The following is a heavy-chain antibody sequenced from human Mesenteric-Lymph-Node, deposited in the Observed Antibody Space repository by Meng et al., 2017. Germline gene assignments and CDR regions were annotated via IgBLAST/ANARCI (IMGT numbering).Heavy chain of an antibody. D-gene: IGHD4-17*01. J-gene: IGHJ4*02. Sequence: GESLKISCAASGFTFSSCAMTWVRQAPGKGLEWVSGINWNGGSTGYADSVKGRFTISRDNAKNSLYLQMNSLRAEDTALYYCARGFRATVTTLFDYWGQGTLVTVSS. CDR1: GFTFSSCA. V-gene: IGHV3-20*04. CDR2: INWNGGST. CDR3: ARGFRATVTTLFDY.